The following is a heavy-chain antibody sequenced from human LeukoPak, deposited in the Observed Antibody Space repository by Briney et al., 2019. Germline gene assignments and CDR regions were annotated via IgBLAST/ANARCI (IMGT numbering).Heavy chain of an antibody. CDR2: INHSGST. CDR1: GGSFSGYY. J-gene: IGHJ6*03. D-gene: IGHD6-19*01. CDR3: ARQGLQWLVQRKTYYYYMDV. V-gene: IGHV4-34*01. Sequence: SETLSLTCAVYGGSFSGYYWSWIRQPPGKGLEWIGEINHSGSTNYNPSLKSRVTISVDTSKNQFSLKLSSVTAADTAVYYCARQGLQWLVQRKTYYYYMDVWGKGTTVTISS.